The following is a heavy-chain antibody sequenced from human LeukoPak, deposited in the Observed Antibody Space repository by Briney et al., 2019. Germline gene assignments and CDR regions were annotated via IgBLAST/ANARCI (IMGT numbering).Heavy chain of an antibody. Sequence: GGSLRLSCAASVFSSSDYWMSWVREAPGKGVEWGANIKQDGSEEYSVDSVKGRFTISRDNAKNTLYLQMKSLRAEDTAVYCCASGRQLGYGGQGTLVTVP. CDR1: VFSSSDYW. CDR2: IKQDGSEE. CDR3: ASGRQLGY. D-gene: IGHD6-13*01. J-gene: IGHJ4*02. V-gene: IGHV3-7*01.